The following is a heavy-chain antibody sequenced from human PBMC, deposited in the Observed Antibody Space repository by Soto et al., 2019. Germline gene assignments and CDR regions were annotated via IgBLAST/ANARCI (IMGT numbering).Heavy chain of an antibody. CDR2: ISVSGGST. J-gene: IGHJ4*02. D-gene: IGHD6-19*01. V-gene: IGHV3-23*01. CDR3: AKGKPNHSSGWYYFDY. Sequence: AGGSLRLSCAASGFTFSSYAMSWVRQAPGKGLEWVSAISVSGGSTYYADSVKGRFTISRDNSKNTLYLQMNSLRAEDTAVYYCAKGKPNHSSGWYYFDYWGQGTLVTVSS. CDR1: GFTFSSYA.